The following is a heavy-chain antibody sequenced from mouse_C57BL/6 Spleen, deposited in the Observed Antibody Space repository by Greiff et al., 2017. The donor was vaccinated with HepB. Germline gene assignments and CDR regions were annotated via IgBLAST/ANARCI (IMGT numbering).Heavy chain of an antibody. Sequence: VQLQQSGPELVKPGASVKISCKASGYAFSSSWMNWVKQRPGKGLEWIGRIYPGDGDTNYNGKFKGKATLTADKSSSTAYMQLSSLTSEDSAVYFCASGVTSGWGTGTTVTVSS. J-gene: IGHJ1*03. CDR2: IYPGDGDT. CDR3: ASGVTSG. D-gene: IGHD2-3*01. CDR1: GYAFSSSW. V-gene: IGHV1-82*01.